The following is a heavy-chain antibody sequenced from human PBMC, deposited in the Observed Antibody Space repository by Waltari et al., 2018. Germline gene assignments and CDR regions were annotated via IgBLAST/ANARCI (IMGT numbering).Heavy chain of an antibody. CDR2: IKGDGSER. V-gene: IGHV3-7*03. J-gene: IGHJ4*02. D-gene: IGHD6-19*01. Sequence: EVQLVESGGGLVRPGGSIGRCCAPSDSRFSNTWMAWGRQAPGKGLEWVASIKGDGSERHYVDSVKGRFTISRDNPKNSQYLQMNSLRADDTAVYYCARGSGWVFDYWGQGTVVTVSS. CDR3: ARGSGWVFDY. CDR1: DSRFSNTW.